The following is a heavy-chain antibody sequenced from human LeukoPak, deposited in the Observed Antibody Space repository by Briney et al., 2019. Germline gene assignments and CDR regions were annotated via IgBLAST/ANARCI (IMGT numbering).Heavy chain of an antibody. D-gene: IGHD4-11*01. J-gene: IGHJ4*02. Sequence: GRSLRLSCAASGFTFSSYAMHWVRQAPGRGLEWVAVISYDGSNKYYADSVKGRFTISRDNSKNTLYLQMNSLRAEDTAVYYCARGGKPDYSNATPGFDYWGQGTLVTVSS. CDR3: ARGGKPDYSNATPGFDY. V-gene: IGHV3-30-3*01. CDR1: GFTFSSYA. CDR2: ISYDGSNK.